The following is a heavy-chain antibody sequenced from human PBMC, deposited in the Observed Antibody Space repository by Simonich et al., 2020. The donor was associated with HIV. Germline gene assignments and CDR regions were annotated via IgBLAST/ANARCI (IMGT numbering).Heavy chain of an antibody. CDR2: ITYDGSNK. V-gene: IGHV3-30*07. CDR1: GFTFSSYA. J-gene: IGHJ4*02. D-gene: IGHD3-16*01. CDR3: ASGGSISSVWADDY. Sequence: QVQLVESGGGVVQPGRSLRLSCAASGFTFSSYAMHWVRQAPGKGLVWMAFITYDGSNKYYADSVKGRFTISRDNSKNTLYLQMNSLRAEDTAVYYCASGGSISSVWADDYWGQGTLVTVSS.